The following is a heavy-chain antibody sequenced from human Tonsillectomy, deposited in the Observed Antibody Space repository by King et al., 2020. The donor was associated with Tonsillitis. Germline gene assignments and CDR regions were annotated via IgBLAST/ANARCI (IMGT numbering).Heavy chain of an antibody. J-gene: IGHJ6*02. D-gene: IGHD2-2*01. CDR3: ARPSLAYYALDV. CDR2: ISYDGSDK. V-gene: IGHV3-30*03. Sequence: VQLVESGGGVVQPGGSLRLSCAASGFTFSMYGMHWVRQAPGMGLEWVTLISYDGSDKDYVDSVRGRFTISRDNSKDTLYLQMHSLRLEDTAAYYCARPSLAYYALDVWGQGTTVIVSS. CDR1: GFTFSMYG.